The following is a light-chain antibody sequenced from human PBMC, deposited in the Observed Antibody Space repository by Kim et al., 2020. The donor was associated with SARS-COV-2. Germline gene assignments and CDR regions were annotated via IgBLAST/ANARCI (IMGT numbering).Light chain of an antibody. CDR3: SSLDLNGYVL. J-gene: IGLJ2*01. CDR2: GKN. Sequence: QQKPGQAPIVVISGKNNRPSGIPDRFSGSSSGNTASLTITGAQAEDEADYCCSSLDLNGYVLFGG. V-gene: IGLV3-19*01.